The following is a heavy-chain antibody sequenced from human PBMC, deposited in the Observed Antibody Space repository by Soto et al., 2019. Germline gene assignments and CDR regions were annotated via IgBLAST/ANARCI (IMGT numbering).Heavy chain of an antibody. J-gene: IGHJ6*02. V-gene: IGHV3-30*18. CDR1: GFTFSSYG. Sequence: GGSLRLSCAASGFTFSSYGMHWVRQAPGKGLEWVAVISYDGSNKYYADSVKGRFTISRDNSKNTLYLQMNSLRAEDTAVYYCAKGGDTARKKKKDYYYYGMDVWGQGTTVTVSS. CDR2: ISYDGSNK. D-gene: IGHD5-18*01. CDR3: AKGGDTARKKKKDYYYYGMDV.